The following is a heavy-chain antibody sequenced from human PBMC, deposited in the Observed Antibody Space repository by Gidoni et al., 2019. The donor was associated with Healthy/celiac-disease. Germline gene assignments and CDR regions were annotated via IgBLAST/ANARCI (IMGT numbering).Heavy chain of an antibody. D-gene: IGHD3-22*01. V-gene: IGHV4-59*08. Sequence: QVQLQESGPGLVKPSETLSLTCHVSGCSISSYYWSWIRPPPGKGLDWIGYIDYSGSTNYNPSLKSRVTISVDTSKNQFSLKLSSVTAADTAVYYCASSYYYDSSACFDYWGQGTLVTVSS. CDR2: IDYSGST. CDR3: ASSYYYDSSACFDY. J-gene: IGHJ4*02. CDR1: GCSISSYY.